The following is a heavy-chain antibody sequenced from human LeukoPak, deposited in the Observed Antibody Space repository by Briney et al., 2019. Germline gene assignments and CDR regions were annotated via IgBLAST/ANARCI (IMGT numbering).Heavy chain of an antibody. V-gene: IGHV3-23*01. CDR2: IGSGGGT. J-gene: IGHJ4*02. Sequence: GRSLRLSCAASGFTFSSYAMSWVRQAPGKGLEWVSAIGSGGGTYYADSVKGRFTISRDNSKNTLYLQMNSLRAEDTAVYYCAKSRRWEIAAAGTFDYWGQGTLVTVSS. D-gene: IGHD6-13*01. CDR3: AKSRRWEIAAAGTFDY. CDR1: GFTFSSYA.